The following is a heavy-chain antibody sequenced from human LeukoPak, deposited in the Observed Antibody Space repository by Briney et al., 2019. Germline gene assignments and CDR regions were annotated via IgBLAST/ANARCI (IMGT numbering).Heavy chain of an antibody. CDR1: GFTSSGYA. J-gene: IGHJ4*02. Sequence: GGSLRLSCAAFGFTSSGYAMGWVRQAPGKGLEWVSTISGTGSNTYYADSVKGRFTISRDSSKNTLYLQMNSLRAEDTAVYFCAARPPRIVAGPFDYWGQGILVTVSS. V-gene: IGHV3-23*01. D-gene: IGHD5-12*01. CDR2: ISGTGSNT. CDR3: AARPPRIVAGPFDY.